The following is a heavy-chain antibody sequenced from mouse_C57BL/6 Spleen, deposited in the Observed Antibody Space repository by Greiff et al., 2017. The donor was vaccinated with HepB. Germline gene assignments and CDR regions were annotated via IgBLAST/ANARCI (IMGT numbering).Heavy chain of an antibody. J-gene: IGHJ2*01. Sequence: VQLQQPGAELVKPGASVKMSCKASGYTFTSYWITWVKQRPGQGLEWIGDIYPGSGSTNYNEKFKSKATLTVDTSSSTAYMQLSSLTSEDSAVYYCARGFTTVVATGDYWGQGTTLTVSS. CDR1: GYTFTSYW. CDR2: IYPGSGST. D-gene: IGHD1-1*01. CDR3: ARGFTTVVATGDY. V-gene: IGHV1-55*01.